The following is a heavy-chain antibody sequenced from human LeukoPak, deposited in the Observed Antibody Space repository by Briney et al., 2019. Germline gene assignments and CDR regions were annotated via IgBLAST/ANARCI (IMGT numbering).Heavy chain of an antibody. CDR3: ATELLWFGEPTVNY. D-gene: IGHD3-10*01. CDR2: IYHSGST. CDR1: GGSISSYY. V-gene: IGHV4-34*01. Sequence: SETLSLTCTVSGGSISSYYWSWIRQPPGKGLEWIGEIYHSGSTNYNPSLKSRVTISVDTSKNQISLKLSSVTAADTAVYYCATELLWFGEPTVNYWGQGTLVIVSS. J-gene: IGHJ4*02.